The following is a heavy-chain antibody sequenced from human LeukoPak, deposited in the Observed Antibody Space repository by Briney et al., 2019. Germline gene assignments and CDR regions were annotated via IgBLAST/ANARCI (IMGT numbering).Heavy chain of an antibody. CDR2: INHSGST. D-gene: IGHD2-2*01. Sequence: SETLSLTCAVHGGSFSGYYWSWIRQPPGKGLEWIGEINHSGSTNYNPSLKSRVTISVDTSKNQFSLKLSSVTAADTAVYYCASVVVPAANWGQGTLVTVPS. CDR3: ASVVVPAAN. V-gene: IGHV4-34*01. J-gene: IGHJ4*02. CDR1: GGSFSGYY.